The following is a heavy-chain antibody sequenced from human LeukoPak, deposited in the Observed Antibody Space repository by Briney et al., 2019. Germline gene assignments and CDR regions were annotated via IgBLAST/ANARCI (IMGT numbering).Heavy chain of an antibody. J-gene: IGHJ3*02. D-gene: IGHD2-21*02. CDR2: IKSKTDGGTT. Sequence: PGGSLRLSCAPSGFSFRNAWMSWVRQAPGKGLEWVGRIKSKTDGGTTDYAAPVKGRFTISRDDSKNTLYLQMNSLKTEDTAVYYCTTVWNCGGDCSDAFDIWGQGTMVTVSS. CDR1: GFSFRNAW. CDR3: TTVWNCGGDCSDAFDI. V-gene: IGHV3-15*01.